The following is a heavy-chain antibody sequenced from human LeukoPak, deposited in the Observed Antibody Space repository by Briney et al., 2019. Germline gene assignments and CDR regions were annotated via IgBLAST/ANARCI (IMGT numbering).Heavy chain of an antibody. J-gene: IGHJ6*02. V-gene: IGHV7-4-1*02. CDR2: INTNTGNP. CDR3: ARTDCSSTCCYGAVGYYYYGMDV. D-gene: IGHD2-2*01. Sequence: ASVNVSCKASGYTFTSYAMNWVRQAPGQGLEWMGWINTNTGNPTYAQGFTGRFVFSLDTSVSTAYLQVSSLKAEDTAVYYCARTDCSSTCCYGAVGYYYYGMDVWGQGTTVTVSS. CDR1: GYTFTSYA.